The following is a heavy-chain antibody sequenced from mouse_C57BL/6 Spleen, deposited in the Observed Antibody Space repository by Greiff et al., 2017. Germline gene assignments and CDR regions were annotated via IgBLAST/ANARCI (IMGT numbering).Heavy chain of an antibody. V-gene: IGHV1-81*01. Sequence: VQLQQSGAELARPGASVKLSCTASGYTFTSYGISWVKQRTGQGLEWIGEIYPRSGNTYYNEKFKGKATLTADKSSSTAYMELRSLTSEDSAVYFCARSSSNYRDAMDYWGQGTSVTVSS. CDR2: IYPRSGNT. CDR3: ARSSSNYRDAMDY. CDR1: GYTFTSYG. D-gene: IGHD2-5*01. J-gene: IGHJ4*01.